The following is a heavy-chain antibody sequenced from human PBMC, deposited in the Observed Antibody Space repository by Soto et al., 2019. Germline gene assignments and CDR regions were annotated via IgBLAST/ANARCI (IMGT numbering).Heavy chain of an antibody. J-gene: IGHJ6*02. CDR2: INAGNGNT. Sequence: ASVKVSCKASGGTFSSYAISWVRQAPGQGLEWMGWINAGNGNTKYSQKFQGRVTITRDTSASTAYMELSSLRSEDTAVYYCARDLRRDGYNFYYYYGMDVWGQGTTVTVSS. CDR1: GGTFSSYA. V-gene: IGHV1-3*01. CDR3: ARDLRRDGYNFYYYYGMDV. D-gene: IGHD5-12*01.